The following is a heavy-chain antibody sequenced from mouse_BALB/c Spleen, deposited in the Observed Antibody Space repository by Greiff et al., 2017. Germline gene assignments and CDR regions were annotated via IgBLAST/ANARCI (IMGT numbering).Heavy chain of an antibody. V-gene: IGHV5-4*02. D-gene: IGHD1-1*01. J-gene: IGHJ1*01. CDR3: ARDRYYGSSYNWYFDV. CDR1: GFTFSDYY. Sequence: DVHLVESGGGLVKPGGSLKLSCAASGFTFSDYYMYWVRQTPEKRLEWVATISDGGSYTYYPDSVKGRFTISRDNAKNNLYLQMSSLKSEDTAMYYCARDRYYGSSYNWYFDVWGAGTTVTVSS. CDR2: ISDGGSYT.